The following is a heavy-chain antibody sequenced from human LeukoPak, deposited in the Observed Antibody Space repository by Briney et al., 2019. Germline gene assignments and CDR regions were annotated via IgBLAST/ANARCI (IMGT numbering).Heavy chain of an antibody. V-gene: IGHV3-15*01. CDR2: IKSKTDGGTT. CDR1: GLTLSNAW. D-gene: IGHD3-9*01. CDR3: TTQRRYDILTGYYNKDY. J-gene: IGHJ4*02. Sequence: GGSLRPSCAASGLTLSNAWMSWVRQAPGKGLEWVGRIKSKTDGGTTDYAAPVKGRFTILRDDSKNTLYLQMNSLKTEDTAVYYCTTQRRYDILTGYYNKDYWGQGTLVTVSS.